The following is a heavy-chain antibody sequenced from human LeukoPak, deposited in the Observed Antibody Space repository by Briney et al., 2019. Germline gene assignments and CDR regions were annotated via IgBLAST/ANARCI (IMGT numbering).Heavy chain of an antibody. Sequence: SETLSLTCTVSGVSISSYYWSWIRQPAGKGLEWIGRIYTSGSTNYNPSLKSRVTMSVDTSKNHFSLKLSSVTAADTVVYYCARDYYGIYYFDYWGQGTLVTVSS. CDR2: IYTSGST. CDR3: ARDYYGIYYFDY. CDR1: GVSISSYY. D-gene: IGHD3-10*01. V-gene: IGHV4-4*07. J-gene: IGHJ4*02.